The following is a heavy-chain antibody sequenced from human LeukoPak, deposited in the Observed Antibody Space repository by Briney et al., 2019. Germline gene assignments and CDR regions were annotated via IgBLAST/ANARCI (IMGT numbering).Heavy chain of an antibody. D-gene: IGHD3-10*01. CDR3: VRLLWFGEAIRPKAGSLSLNWFDP. J-gene: IGHJ5*02. CDR2: INGRGGST. CDR1: GFTFSSYA. V-gene: IGHV3-23*01. Sequence: PGGSLRLSCAASGFTFSSYAMNWVRQAPGRGLEWVSSINGRGGSTYYADSVKGRFTISRDNSKNTLYLQMNSLRAEDTAVYYCVRLLWFGEAIRPKAGSLSLNWFDPWGQGTLVTVSS.